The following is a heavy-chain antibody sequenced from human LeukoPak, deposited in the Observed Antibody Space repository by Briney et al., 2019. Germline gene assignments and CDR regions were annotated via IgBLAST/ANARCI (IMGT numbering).Heavy chain of an antibody. CDR1: GYTFTSYG. CDR2: ISAYNGNT. Sequence: ASVKVSCKASGYTFTSYGISWVRQAPGQGLERMGWISAYNGNTNYAQKLQGRVTMTTDTSTSTAYMELRSLRSDDTAVYYCARDLINYDYAPGGPWGQGTLVTVSS. CDR3: ARDLINYDYAPGGP. D-gene: IGHD3-16*01. J-gene: IGHJ5*02. V-gene: IGHV1-18*04.